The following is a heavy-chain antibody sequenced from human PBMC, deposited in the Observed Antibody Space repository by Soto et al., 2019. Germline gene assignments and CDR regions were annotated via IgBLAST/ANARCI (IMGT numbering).Heavy chain of an antibody. J-gene: IGHJ5*02. CDR3: ARHQTSIAAAGTRGWFDP. CDR1: GYSFTSYW. CDR2: IDPSDSYT. D-gene: IGHD6-13*01. Sequence: GESLKISCKGSGYSFTSYWISWVRQMPGKGLEWMGRIDPSDSYTNYSPSFQGHVTISADKSISTAYLQWSSLKASDTAMCYCARHQTSIAAAGTRGWFDPWGQGTLVTVSS. V-gene: IGHV5-10-1*01.